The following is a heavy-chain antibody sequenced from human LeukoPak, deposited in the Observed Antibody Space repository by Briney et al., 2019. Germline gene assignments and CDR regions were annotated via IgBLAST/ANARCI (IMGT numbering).Heavy chain of an antibody. V-gene: IGHV1-18*01. D-gene: IGHD1-26*01. Sequence: ASVKVSCKASGYTFTSYGISWVRQAPGQGLEYMGRISAYDGTTSYAQKFQGRVTMTTETSTGTAYMEVRTLRSDDTAVYYCARDSGGAPDYWGQGTLVTVSS. J-gene: IGHJ4*02. CDR2: ISAYDGTT. CDR3: ARDSGGAPDY. CDR1: GYTFTSYG.